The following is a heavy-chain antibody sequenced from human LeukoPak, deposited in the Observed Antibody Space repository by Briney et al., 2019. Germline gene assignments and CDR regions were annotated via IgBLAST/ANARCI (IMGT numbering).Heavy chain of an antibody. CDR2: IYSGGSK. D-gene: IGHD2-2*01. CDR1: GFTVSSNY. V-gene: IGHV3-66*01. J-gene: IGHJ4*02. CDR3: ARDKVAAAHLDY. Sequence: GGSLRLSCVASGFTVSSNYMSWVRQAPGKGLEWVSVIYSGGSKYHADSVKGRFTISRDNSKNALYLQMNSLRVEDTALYYCARDKVAAAHLDYWGQGTLVTVSS.